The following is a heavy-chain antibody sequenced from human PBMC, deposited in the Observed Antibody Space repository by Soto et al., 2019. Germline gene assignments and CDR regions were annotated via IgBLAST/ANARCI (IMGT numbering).Heavy chain of an antibody. V-gene: IGHV3-23*01. CDR1: GFTFSTYA. Sequence: GGSLRLSCAASGFTFSTYAMSWVRQAPGKGLEWVSGISGSGGTTYYADSVKGRFTISRDNSKNRQYLQMNSLRAEDTAVYYCAKVCGSGSYSALYYYYRMDVWGHGTTVTVSS. CDR2: ISGSGGTT. D-gene: IGHD3-10*01. CDR3: AKVCGSGSYSALYYYYRMDV. J-gene: IGHJ6*02.